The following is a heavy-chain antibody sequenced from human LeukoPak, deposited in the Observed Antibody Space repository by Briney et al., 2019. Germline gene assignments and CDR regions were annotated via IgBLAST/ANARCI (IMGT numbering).Heavy chain of an antibody. Sequence: SGGSLRLSCEASGFTFSSYVMTWVSQAPGKGLEWVSGISGSDGNVYYADSVKGRFTISRDNSKNTLYLQMNSLRAEDTAVYYCARDHEWGRAYFDYWGKGTLVSVSS. V-gene: IGHV3-23*01. CDR3: ARDHEWGRAYFDY. D-gene: IGHD1-26*01. CDR1: GFTFSSYV. CDR2: ISGSDGNV. J-gene: IGHJ4*02.